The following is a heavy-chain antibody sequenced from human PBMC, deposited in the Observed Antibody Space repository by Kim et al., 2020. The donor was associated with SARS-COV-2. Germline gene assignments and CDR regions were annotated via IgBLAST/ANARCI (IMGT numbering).Heavy chain of an antibody. CDR1: GYTFTSYA. D-gene: IGHD6-13*01. V-gene: IGHV7-4-1*02. CDR2: INTNTGNP. Sequence: ASVKVSCKASGYTFTSYAMNWVRQAPGQGLEWMGWINTNTGNPTYAQGFTGRFVFSLDTSVSTAYLQISSLKAEDTAVYYCARGYSSSWYWAGNYFDYWGQGTLVTVSS. CDR3: ARGYSSSWYWAGNYFDY. J-gene: IGHJ4*02.